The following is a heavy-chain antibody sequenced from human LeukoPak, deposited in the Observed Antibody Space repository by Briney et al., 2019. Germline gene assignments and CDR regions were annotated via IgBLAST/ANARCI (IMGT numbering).Heavy chain of an antibody. CDR2: INHGGST. Sequence: SETLSLTCAVYGGSFSGFYWSWIRQPPGKGLEWIAEINHGGSTNYNPSLKSRVTISVDTSKNQFSLKLSSVTAADTAVYYCARSPITIFGVVITGFDYWGQGTLVTVSS. J-gene: IGHJ4*02. CDR3: ARSPITIFGVVITGFDY. V-gene: IGHV4-34*01. D-gene: IGHD3-3*01. CDR1: GGSFSGFY.